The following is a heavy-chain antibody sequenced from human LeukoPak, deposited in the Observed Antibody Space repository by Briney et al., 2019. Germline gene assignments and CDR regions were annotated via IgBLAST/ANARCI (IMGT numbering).Heavy chain of an antibody. CDR3: ARDFNGAFDI. J-gene: IGHJ3*02. CDR1: GFTVSDYY. V-gene: IGHV3-11*01. Sequence: GGSLRLSCAASGFTVSDYYIIWIRQAPRKGLEWLSYMSPSGRTIYYADSVKGRFTIPRDGAMNSLFLQMNSLRAEDTAVYYCARDFNGAFDIWGQGTMVTVSS. CDR2: MSPSGRTI.